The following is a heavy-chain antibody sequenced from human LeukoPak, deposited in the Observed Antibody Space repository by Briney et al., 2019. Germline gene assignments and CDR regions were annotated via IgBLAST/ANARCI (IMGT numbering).Heavy chain of an antibody. Sequence: SGPTLVNPTQTLTLTCTFSGFSLSTSGVGVGWIRQPPGKALEWLALIYWDDDKRYSPSLKSRLTITKDTSKNQVVLTMTNIDPVDSATYYCAHRLGSAAPFDYWGQGTLVTVSS. CDR2: IYWDDDK. J-gene: IGHJ4*02. CDR3: AHRLGSAAPFDY. V-gene: IGHV2-5*02. CDR1: GFSLSTSGVG. D-gene: IGHD6-25*01.